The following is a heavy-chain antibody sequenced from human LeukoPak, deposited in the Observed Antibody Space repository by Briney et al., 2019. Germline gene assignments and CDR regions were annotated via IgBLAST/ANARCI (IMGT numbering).Heavy chain of an antibody. J-gene: IGHJ4*02. D-gene: IGHD3-22*01. CDR2: IYYSGST. CDR3: TRNYDSSGYTTFGY. CDR1: GVSISTYY. V-gene: IGHV4-59*01. Sequence: SETLSLTCTVSGVSISTYYWSWIRQPPGKGLEWVGHIYYSGSTNYNPSLKSRVTIAVDTSKNHFSLKLSSVTAADTAVYYCTRNYDSSGYTTFGYWGRGTLVTVSS.